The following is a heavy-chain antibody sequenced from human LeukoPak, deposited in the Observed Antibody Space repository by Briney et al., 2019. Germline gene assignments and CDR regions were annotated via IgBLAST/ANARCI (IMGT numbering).Heavy chain of an antibody. J-gene: IGHJ6*03. CDR1: GGSFSGYY. V-gene: IGHV4-34*01. Sequence: PSESLSLTCAVYGGSFSGYYWSWIRQPPGKGLEWIGEINHSGSTNYNPSLKSRVTISVDTSKNQFSLKLSSVTAADTAVYYCASRPRVRGGLASVKYYTDVWGKGTTVTISS. CDR2: INHSGST. CDR3: ASRPRVRGGLASVKYYTDV. D-gene: IGHD6-19*01.